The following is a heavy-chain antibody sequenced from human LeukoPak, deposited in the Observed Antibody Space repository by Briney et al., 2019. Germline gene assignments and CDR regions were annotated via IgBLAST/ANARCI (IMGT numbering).Heavy chain of an antibody. V-gene: IGHV3-74*01. D-gene: IGHD2-15*01. CDR2: INSDGSTT. J-gene: IGHJ4*02. CDR3: ARVYCSGGSCYYFDY. CDR1: GFTFSRYR. Sequence: GGSLRLSCAASGFTFSRYRMHWVRQAPGKGLVWVSRINSDGSTTTYADSVKGRFTISRDNAKNTLYLQMNSLRAEDTAVYYCARVYCSGGSCYYFDYWGQGSLVTVSS.